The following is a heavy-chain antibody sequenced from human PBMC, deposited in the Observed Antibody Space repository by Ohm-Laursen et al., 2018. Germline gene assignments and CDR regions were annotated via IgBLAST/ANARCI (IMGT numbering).Heavy chain of an antibody. J-gene: IGHJ4*02. CDR1: GFTFSDYY. CDR3: ARLLSESSPEDY. Sequence: SLRLSCTASGFTFSDYYMTWIRQAPGKGLEWVSYITSSGSTIYYADSVKGRFTISRDNAKNSLYLQMNSLRPEDTAVYYCARLLSESSPEDYWGQGTLVTVSS. D-gene: IGHD1-26*01. CDR2: ITSSGSTI. V-gene: IGHV3-11*01.